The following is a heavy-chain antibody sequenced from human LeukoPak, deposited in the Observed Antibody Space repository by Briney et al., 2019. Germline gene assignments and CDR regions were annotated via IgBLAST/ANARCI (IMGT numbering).Heavy chain of an antibody. CDR2: ISYDESNT. J-gene: IGHJ4*02. Sequence: GGSLRLSCAASGFTFSSYAMHWVRQAPGKGLEWVALISYDESNTFYADSVKGRFTISRDNSKNTVYLQMNSLRVDDTARYYCAQDGAWLRFDHWGQGTLVTVSS. CDR3: AQDGAWLRFDH. V-gene: IGHV3-30*04. D-gene: IGHD5-12*01. CDR1: GFTFSSYA.